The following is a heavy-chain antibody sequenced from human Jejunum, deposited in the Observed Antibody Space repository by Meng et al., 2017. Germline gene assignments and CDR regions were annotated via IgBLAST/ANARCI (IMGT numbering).Heavy chain of an antibody. D-gene: IGHD4-11*01. Sequence: QVKLRQWGVGLLKPWETLSITCAAYGGSISDYYWTWIRQPPGKGLEWIGEINDSGSTNYNPSLKSVVTIAVNTSKSQFYLRVSFVTDADTAVYYCARGNEYSNYGADFWGQGTLVTVSS. J-gene: IGHJ4*02. CDR3: ARGNEYSNYGADF. CDR1: GGSISDYY. V-gene: IGHV4-34*01. CDR2: INDSGST.